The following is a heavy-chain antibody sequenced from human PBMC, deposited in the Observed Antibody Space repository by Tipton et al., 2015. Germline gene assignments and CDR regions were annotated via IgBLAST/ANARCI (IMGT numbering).Heavy chain of an antibody. CDR2: TYYRSKWYY. J-gene: IGHJ5*02. Sequence: GLVKPSQTLSLTCDISGDSVSSSTSAWNWIRQSPSRGLEWLGRTYYRSKWYYEYSISVKSRVTVTPDTSKNQFSLHLNSVTPEDTAVYYCTRGAQHSTWSWGQGTLVTVSS. CDR1: GDSVSSSTSA. D-gene: IGHD6-13*01. CDR3: TRGAQHSTWS. V-gene: IGHV6-1*01.